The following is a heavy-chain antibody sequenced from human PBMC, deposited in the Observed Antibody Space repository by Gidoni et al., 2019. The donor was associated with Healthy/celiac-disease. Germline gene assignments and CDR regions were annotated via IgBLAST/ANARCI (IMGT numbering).Heavy chain of an antibody. CDR3: ARDRGGTAMVSEWYFDL. V-gene: IGHV1-69*01. J-gene: IGHJ2*01. CDR2: IIPIFGTA. D-gene: IGHD5-18*01. Sequence: QVQLVQSGAEVKKPGSSVKVSCKASGGTFSSYAISWVRQAPGQGLEWMGGIIPIFGTANYAQKFQGRVTITADEFTSTAYMELSSLRSEDTAVYYCARDRGGTAMVSEWYFDLWGRGTLVTVSS. CDR1: GGTFSSYA.